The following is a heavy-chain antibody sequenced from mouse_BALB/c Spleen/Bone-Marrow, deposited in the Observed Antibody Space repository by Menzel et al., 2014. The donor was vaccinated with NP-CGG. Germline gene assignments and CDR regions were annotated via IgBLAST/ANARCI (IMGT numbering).Heavy chain of an antibody. D-gene: IGHD2-4*01. Sequence: LVESGAELVKPGASVKLSCTASGFNIKDTYMHWVKQRPEQGLEWIGRIDPANGNTKYDPKFQGKATITADTSSNTACLQLSSLTSEDTAVYYCALYYDYDVGYWGQDNTLAVSS. CDR1: GFNIKDTY. V-gene: IGHV14-3*02. J-gene: IGHJ2*01. CDR2: IDPANGNT. CDR3: ALYYDYDVGY.